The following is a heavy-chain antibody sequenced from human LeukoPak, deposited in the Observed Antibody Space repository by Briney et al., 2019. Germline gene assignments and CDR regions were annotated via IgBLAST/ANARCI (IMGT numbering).Heavy chain of an antibody. CDR1: GYSISSGYF. CDR3: ARDTSGLRDSTFHY. J-gene: IGHJ4*02. CDR2: IYHSGST. D-gene: IGHD4-17*01. Sequence: SETLSLTCTVTGYSISSGYFWGWIRQPPGKGLEWIGSIYHSGSTYYNPSLKSRVTISVDTSKNQFSLKLSSVTAADTAVYYCARDTSGLRDSTFHYWGQGTLVTVSS. V-gene: IGHV4-38-2*02.